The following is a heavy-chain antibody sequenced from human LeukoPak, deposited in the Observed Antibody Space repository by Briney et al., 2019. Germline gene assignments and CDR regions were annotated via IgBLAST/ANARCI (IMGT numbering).Heavy chain of an antibody. V-gene: IGHV1-69*13. D-gene: IGHD3-10*01. CDR3: ARGGRMVRGVITNNWFDP. CDR1: GGTFSSYA. J-gene: IGHJ5*02. CDR2: IIPIFGTA. Sequence: SVKVSRKASGGTFSSYAISWVRQAPGQGLEWMGGIIPIFGTANYAQKFQGRVTITADESTSTAYMELSSLRSEDTAVYYCARGGRMVRGVITNNWFDPWGQGTLVTVSS.